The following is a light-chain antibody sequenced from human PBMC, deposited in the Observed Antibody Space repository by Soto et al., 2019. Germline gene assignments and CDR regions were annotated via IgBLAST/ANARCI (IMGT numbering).Light chain of an antibody. CDR3: QSYDNSPGAYVV. CDR1: SSNIGAGYD. J-gene: IGLJ2*01. Sequence: QSVLTQPPSVSGAPGQRVTISCTGSSSNIGAGYDVHWYQQLPGTAPKLLIYGNSNRPSGVPDRFSGSKSGTSASLAITGLQAEDEADYYCQSYDNSPGAYVVFGGGTKLTVL. CDR2: GNS. V-gene: IGLV1-40*01.